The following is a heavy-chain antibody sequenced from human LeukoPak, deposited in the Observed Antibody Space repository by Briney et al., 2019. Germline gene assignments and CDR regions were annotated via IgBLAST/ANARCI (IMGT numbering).Heavy chain of an antibody. CDR3: ARDRSITIFGVVTFYGMDV. CDR1: GFTFSSYS. Sequence: PGGSLRLSCAASGFTFSSYSMNWVRQAPGKGLEWVLYISNSGTTIYYADSVKGRFTISRDNAKNSLYLQINSLRAEDTAVYYCARDRSITIFGVVTFYGMDVWGQGTTVTVSS. D-gene: IGHD3-3*01. V-gene: IGHV3-48*01. J-gene: IGHJ6*02. CDR2: ISNSGTTI.